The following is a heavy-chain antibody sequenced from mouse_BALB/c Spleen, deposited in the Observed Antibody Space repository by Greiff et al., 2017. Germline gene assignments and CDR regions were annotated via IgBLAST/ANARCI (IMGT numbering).Heavy chain of an antibody. CDR1: GYSITSGYY. J-gene: IGHJ2*01. CDR2: ISYDGSN. Sequence: DVKLQESGPGLVKPSQSLSLTCSVTGYSITSGYYWNWIRQFPGNKLEWMGYISYDGSNNYNPSLKNRISITRDTSKNQFFLKLNSVTTEDTATYYCAREDHYYGSSLDYWGQGTTLTVSS. V-gene: IGHV3-6*02. CDR3: AREDHYYGSSLDY. D-gene: IGHD1-1*01.